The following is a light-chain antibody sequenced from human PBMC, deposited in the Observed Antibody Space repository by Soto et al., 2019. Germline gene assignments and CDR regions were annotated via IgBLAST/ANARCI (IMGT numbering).Light chain of an antibody. Sequence: EIVLTQSPGTLSLSPGERATLSCRASQSVSSSYLAWYQQKPGQAPRLLIYGASSRATGIPDRFSGSGSGTEFTLTITSLQSEDFASYYCLQDYGDSWTFGQGTKVDIK. J-gene: IGKJ1*01. CDR2: GAS. CDR3: LQDYGDSWT. V-gene: IGKV3-20*01. CDR1: QSVSSSY.